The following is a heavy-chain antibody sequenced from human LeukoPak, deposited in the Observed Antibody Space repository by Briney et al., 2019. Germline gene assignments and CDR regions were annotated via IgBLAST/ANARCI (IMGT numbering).Heavy chain of an antibody. D-gene: IGHD5-18*01. CDR2: IYYSGGT. CDR1: GGSISSGGYY. Sequence: PSETLSLTCTVSGGSISSGGYYWSWIRQHPGKGLEWIGYIYYSGGTYYNPSLKSRVTISVDTSKNQFSLKLSSVTAADTAVYYCARESRGYSYGYVGWGQGTLVTVSS. V-gene: IGHV4-31*03. CDR3: ARESRGYSYGYVG. J-gene: IGHJ4*02.